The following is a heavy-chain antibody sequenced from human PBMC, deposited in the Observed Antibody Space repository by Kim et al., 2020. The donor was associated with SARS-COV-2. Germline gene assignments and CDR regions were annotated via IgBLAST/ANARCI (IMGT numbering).Heavy chain of an antibody. CDR1: GYSFTSYW. D-gene: IGHD5-12*01. Sequence: GESLNISCKGSGYSFTSYWISWVRQMPGKGLEWMGRIDPSDSYTNYSPSFQGHVTISADKSISTAYLQWSSLKASDTAMYYCAGGYSGYSIGNWFDPWGQGTLVTVSS. CDR2: IDPSDSYT. J-gene: IGHJ5*02. CDR3: AGGYSGYSIGNWFDP. V-gene: IGHV5-10-1*01.